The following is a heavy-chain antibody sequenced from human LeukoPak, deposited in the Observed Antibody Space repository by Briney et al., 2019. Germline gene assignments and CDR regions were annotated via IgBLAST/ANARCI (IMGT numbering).Heavy chain of an antibody. CDR2: ISSSGSTI. D-gene: IGHD4-23*01. J-gene: IGHJ4*02. V-gene: IGHV3-48*03. CDR3: ARISGGKTYDY. CDR1: GFTFSSYE. Sequence: GGSLRLSCAASGFTFSSYEMNWVRQAPGKGLEWVSYISSSGSTIYYADSVKGRFTISRDNAKNSLYLQMNSLRAEDTAVYYCARISGGKTYDYWGQGTLVTVPS.